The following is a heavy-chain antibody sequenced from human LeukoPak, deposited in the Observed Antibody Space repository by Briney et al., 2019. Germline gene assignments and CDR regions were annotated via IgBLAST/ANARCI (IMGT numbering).Heavy chain of an antibody. V-gene: IGHV3-21*01. J-gene: IGHJ4*02. Sequence: GGSLRLSCAASGFTFGSYSMTWVRQAPGKGLEWVSSISSSSSYIYYADSVKGRFTISRDNAKNSLYLQMNSLRAEDTAVYYCARDLNYYDSSGSDYWGQGTLVTVSS. CDR1: GFTFGSYS. D-gene: IGHD3-22*01. CDR2: ISSSSSYI. CDR3: ARDLNYYDSSGSDY.